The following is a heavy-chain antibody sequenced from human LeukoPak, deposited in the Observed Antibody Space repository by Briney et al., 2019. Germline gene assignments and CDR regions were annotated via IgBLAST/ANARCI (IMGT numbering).Heavy chain of an antibody. V-gene: IGHV1-18*01. Sequence: ASVKVSCKASGYTFTSYGISCVRQAPRQGLEWMGGISAYNGNTNYAQKLKGRVTMPTDTSTSTAYMELRSLRSDDTAVYYCARTHGYGDRYNWFDPWGQGTLVTVSS. D-gene: IGHD4-17*01. CDR1: GYTFTSYG. J-gene: IGHJ5*02. CDR3: ARTHGYGDRYNWFDP. CDR2: ISAYNGNT.